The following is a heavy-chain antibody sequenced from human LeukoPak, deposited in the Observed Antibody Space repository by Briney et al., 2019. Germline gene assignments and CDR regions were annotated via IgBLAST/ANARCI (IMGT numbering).Heavy chain of an antibody. CDR3: ATYCSSANCYIWGYYFDY. CDR2: IIPIFGTA. Sequence: SVKVSCKASGGTFSSYAISWVRQAPGQGLEWMGGIIPIFGTANYAQKFQGRVTITADESTSTAYMELSSLRSEDTAIYYCATYCSSANCYIWGYYFDYWGQGTLVTVSS. V-gene: IGHV1-69*13. CDR1: GGTFSSYA. D-gene: IGHD2-2*01. J-gene: IGHJ4*02.